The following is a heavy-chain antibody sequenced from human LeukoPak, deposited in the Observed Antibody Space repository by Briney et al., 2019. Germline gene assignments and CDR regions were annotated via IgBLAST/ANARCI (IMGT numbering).Heavy chain of an antibody. Sequence: PSETLSLTCTVSGVSISSYYWTWIRQPPGEGLEWIGYIYYSGSTNYNPSLKSRVTISVDTSKNQFSLKLSSVTAADTAVYYCARALQPGVYAFDIWGQGTTVTVSS. CDR2: IYYSGST. D-gene: IGHD6-13*01. CDR1: GVSISSYY. J-gene: IGHJ3*02. CDR3: ARALQPGVYAFDI. V-gene: IGHV4-59*01.